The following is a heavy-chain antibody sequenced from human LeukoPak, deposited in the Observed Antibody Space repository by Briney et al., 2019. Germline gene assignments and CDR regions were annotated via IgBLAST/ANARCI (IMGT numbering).Heavy chain of an antibody. CDR1: GYTFTGYY. CDR2: INPNSGGT. D-gene: IGHD2-15*01. CDR3: ARTGDIVVVVAATTHENWFDP. Sequence: ASVKVSCKASGYTFTGYYMHWVRQAPGQGLEWIGWINPNSGGTNYAQKFQGRVTMTRDTSISTAYMELSRLRSDDTAVYYCARTGDIVVVVAATTHENWFDPWGQGTLVTVSS. V-gene: IGHV1-2*02. J-gene: IGHJ5*02.